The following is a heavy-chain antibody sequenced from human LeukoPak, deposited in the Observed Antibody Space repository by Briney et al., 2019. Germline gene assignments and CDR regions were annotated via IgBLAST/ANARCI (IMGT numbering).Heavy chain of an antibody. Sequence: GASVKVSCKASGYTFTSYGISWVRQAPGQGLEWMGWISASNDNTNSAQKLQGRVTMTTDTSTSTAYMELRSLSSDDTAVYYCARDFFPYDIAGRGDFDYWGQGTLVTVS. CDR2: ISASNDNT. D-gene: IGHD3-9*01. J-gene: IGHJ4*02. V-gene: IGHV1-18*01. CDR3: ARDFFPYDIAGRGDFDY. CDR1: GYTFTSYG.